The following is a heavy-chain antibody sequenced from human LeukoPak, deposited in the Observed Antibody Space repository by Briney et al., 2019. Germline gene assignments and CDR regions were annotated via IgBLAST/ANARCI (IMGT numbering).Heavy chain of an antibody. D-gene: IGHD6-6*01. CDR1: GFTFSSYA. Sequence: GGSLRLSCAASGFTFSSYAMSWVRQAPGKGLEWVSAIVGSGGSTYYADSVKGRFTISRDNANNALNLQINSLRAEDTALYYCARGDGTSSGLYFHYWGQGTLVTVSS. CDR3: ARGDGTSSGLYFHY. V-gene: IGHV3-23*01. CDR2: IVGSGGST. J-gene: IGHJ4*02.